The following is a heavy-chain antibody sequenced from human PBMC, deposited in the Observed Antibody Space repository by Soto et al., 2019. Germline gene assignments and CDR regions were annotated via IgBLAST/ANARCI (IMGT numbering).Heavy chain of an antibody. CDR1: GGSISSSSYY. Sequence: QLQLQESGPGLVKPSETLSLTCTVSGGSISSSSYYWGWIRQPPRKGLEWIGSIYYSGSTYYNPSLKSRVTISVDTSKNQFSLKLSSVTAADTAVYYCASWTTYYYDSSGPLDYWGQGTLVTVSS. D-gene: IGHD3-22*01. CDR2: IYYSGST. V-gene: IGHV4-39*01. CDR3: ASWTTYYYDSSGPLDY. J-gene: IGHJ4*02.